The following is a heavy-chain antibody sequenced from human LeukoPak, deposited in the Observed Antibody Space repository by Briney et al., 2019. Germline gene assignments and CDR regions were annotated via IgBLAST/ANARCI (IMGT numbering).Heavy chain of an antibody. V-gene: IGHV1-2*06. D-gene: IGHD3-3*01. CDR2: INPNSGGT. CDR3: ASRPNFFWSGYLLDY. Sequence: ASVKVSCKASGYTFTGYYMHWVQQAPGQGLEWMGRINPNSGGTNYAQKFQGRVTMTRETSISTAYMELSRLRSDDTAVYYCASRPNFFWSGYLLDYWGQGTLVTVSS. J-gene: IGHJ4*02. CDR1: GYTFTGYY.